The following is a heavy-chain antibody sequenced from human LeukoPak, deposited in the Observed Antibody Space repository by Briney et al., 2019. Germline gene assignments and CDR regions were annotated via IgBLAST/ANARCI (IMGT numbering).Heavy chain of an antibody. D-gene: IGHD6-6*01. CDR2: INHSGST. Sequence: SETLSLTCAVYGGSFSGYYWSWIRQPPGKGLEWIGEINHSGSTNYNPSLKSRVTISVDTSKNQFSLKLSSVTAADTAVYYCARATIAARRQLWFDPWGQGTLVTVSS. V-gene: IGHV4-34*01. J-gene: IGHJ5*02. CDR3: ARATIAARRQLWFDP. CDR1: GGSFSGYY.